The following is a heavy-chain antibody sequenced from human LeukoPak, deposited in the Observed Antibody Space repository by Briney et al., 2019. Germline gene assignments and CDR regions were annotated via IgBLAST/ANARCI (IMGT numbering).Heavy chain of an antibody. V-gene: IGHV1-2*02. J-gene: IGHJ4*02. D-gene: IGHD5-18*01. CDR2: INPNSGVT. CDR1: GYTFTGYY. CDR3: ARADTATIPMVY. Sequence: ASVTVSFKSSGYTFTGYYIHWVRQAPGQGLEWMGWINPNSGVTNYAQKFQGRVTMTRDTSISTAYMELSRLRSDDTAVYYCARADTATIPMVYWGQGTLVTVSS.